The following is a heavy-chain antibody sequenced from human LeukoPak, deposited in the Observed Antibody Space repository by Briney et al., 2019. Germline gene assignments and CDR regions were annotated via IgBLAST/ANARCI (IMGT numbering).Heavy chain of an antibody. CDR2: INHSGST. J-gene: IGHJ4*02. D-gene: IGHD5-24*01. V-gene: IGHV4-34*01. Sequence: SETLSLTCAVSGGSFSGYYWSWIRQPPGKGLEWVGEINHSGSTNYNPSLKSRVTISVDTSKNQFSLKLSSVTAADTAVYYCARGGVRWLQSYPKFDYWGQGTLVTVSS. CDR1: GGSFSGYY. CDR3: ARGGVRWLQSYPKFDY.